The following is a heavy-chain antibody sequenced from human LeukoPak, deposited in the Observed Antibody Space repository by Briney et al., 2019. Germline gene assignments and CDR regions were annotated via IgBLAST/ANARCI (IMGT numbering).Heavy chain of an antibody. CDR3: TTFES. V-gene: IGHV3-15*01. CDR2: TKSKTDGATT. Sequence: GGSLRLSCAASGLTFSSYAVSWVRQAPGKGLEWVGRTKSKTDGATTDYAAPVKGRFTISTDDSQNTLYLQMNSLKTEDTAVYYCTTFESWGQGTLVTVSS. J-gene: IGHJ4*02. CDR1: GLTFSSYA.